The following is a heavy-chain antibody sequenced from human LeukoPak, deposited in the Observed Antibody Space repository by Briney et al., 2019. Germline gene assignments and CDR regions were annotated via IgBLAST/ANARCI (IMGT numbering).Heavy chain of an antibody. Sequence: GGSLRLSCAASGFTFSSLWMSWVRQAPGKGLEWVANIKQDGSEKYYVDSVKGRFTISRDNAKDSLYLQMNDVRAEDTAVYYCARGRGIDSWGQGTLVTVSS. CDR3: ARGRGIDS. V-gene: IGHV3-7*04. D-gene: IGHD6-13*01. J-gene: IGHJ4*02. CDR1: GFTFSSLW. CDR2: IKQDGSEK.